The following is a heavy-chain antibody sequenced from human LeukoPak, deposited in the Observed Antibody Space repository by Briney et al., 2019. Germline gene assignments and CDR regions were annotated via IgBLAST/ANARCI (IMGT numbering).Heavy chain of an antibody. CDR1: GYTFNNYG. J-gene: IGHJ3*02. CDR3: ARAGGENHVDAFHI. V-gene: IGHV1-18*01. D-gene: IGHD1-14*01. Sequence: ASVKVSCKASGYTFNNYGVTWVRQAPGQGLEWMGGISAYNGNTNYAQKFQGRVSMTTDTSTSTAYMDLRSLKSDDTAVYYCARAGGENHVDAFHIWGQGTMVTVSS. CDR2: ISAYNGNT.